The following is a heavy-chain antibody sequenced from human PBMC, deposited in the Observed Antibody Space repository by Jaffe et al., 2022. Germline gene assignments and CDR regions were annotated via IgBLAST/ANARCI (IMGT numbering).Heavy chain of an antibody. D-gene: IGHD2-15*01. CDR3: AKLAPVFVVVVAATLDAFDI. V-gene: IGHV3-23*01. Sequence: EVQLLESGGGLVQPGGSLRLSCAASGFTFSSYAMSWVRQAPGKGLEWVSAISGSGGSTYYADSVKGRFTISRDNSKNTLYLQMNSLRAEDTAVYYCAKLAPVFVVVVAATLDAFDIWGQGTMVTVSS. J-gene: IGHJ3*02. CDR1: GFTFSSYA. CDR2: ISGSGGST.